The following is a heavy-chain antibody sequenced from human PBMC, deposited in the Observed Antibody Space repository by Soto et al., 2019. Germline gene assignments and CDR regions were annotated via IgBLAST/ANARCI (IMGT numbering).Heavy chain of an antibody. J-gene: IGHJ6*02. D-gene: IGHD2-2*01. V-gene: IGHV4-4*02. CDR3: VRSVPAATWQYSGMDV. CDR1: GASVSSSIC. CDR2: IYHSGTF. Sequence: QVRLQESGPGLVEPSGTLSLTCAVSGASVSSSICWSWVRQAPGKGLEWIGEIYHSGTFNYNPSLARRVSMSVDKSRKQLSLNLKSVTAADTAVYYCVRSVPAATWQYSGMDVWGQGNTVTVSS.